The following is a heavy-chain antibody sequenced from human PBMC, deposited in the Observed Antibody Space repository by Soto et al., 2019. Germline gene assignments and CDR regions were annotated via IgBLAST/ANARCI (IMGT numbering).Heavy chain of an antibody. Sequence: GGSLRLSCAASGFIFSTYAMNWVRQAPGKGLECVSAISNTGGSTFYAESVRGRFTISRDNSINTLYLQMTSLRTEDTAVYYCAHPRGYGVFDAVDIRGQGTMVTVSS. CDR3: AHPRGYGVFDAVDI. J-gene: IGHJ3*02. D-gene: IGHD4-17*01. CDR1: GFIFSTYA. V-gene: IGHV3-23*01. CDR2: ISNTGGST.